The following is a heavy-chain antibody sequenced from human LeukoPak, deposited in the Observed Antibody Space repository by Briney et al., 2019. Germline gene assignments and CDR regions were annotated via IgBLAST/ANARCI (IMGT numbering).Heavy chain of an antibody. CDR3: ARDRLITFGGVIVNLGGDY. V-gene: IGHV1-69*05. D-gene: IGHD3-16*02. CDR1: GGSFSSCA. CDR2: IIPIFGTA. J-gene: IGHJ4*02. Sequence: SVKVSCKASGGSFSSCAISWVRQAPGQGLEWMGRIIPIFGTANYAQKFQGRVTITTDESTSTAYMELSSLRSEDTAVYYCARDRLITFGGVIVNLGGDYWGQGTLVTVSS.